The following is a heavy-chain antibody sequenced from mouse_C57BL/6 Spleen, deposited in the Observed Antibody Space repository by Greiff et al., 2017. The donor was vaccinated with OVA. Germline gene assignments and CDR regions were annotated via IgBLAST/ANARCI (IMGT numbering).Heavy chain of an antibody. D-gene: IGHD5-1-1*01. CDR2: IWRGGST. CDR3: AKTGENSYRYFDV. CDR1: GFSFTSYG. J-gene: IGHJ1*03. Sequence: VQLQQSGPGLVQPSQSLSITCTASGFSFTSYGVHWVRQSPGKGLEWLGVIWRGGSTDYNAAFMSSLSIIKDNSKSAVFFKMNSLRADDTVIYYGAKTGENSYRYFDVWGTGTTVTVSS. V-gene: IGHV2-5*01.